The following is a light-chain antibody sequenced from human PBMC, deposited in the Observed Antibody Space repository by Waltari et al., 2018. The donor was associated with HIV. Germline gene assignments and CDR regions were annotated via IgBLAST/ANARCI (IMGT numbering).Light chain of an antibody. Sequence: QSALTQPPSASGSPGQSVTISCTGTSSDIGDYDYVSWYQHQPGEAPKLLIYEVLNRPSGVPHRFSGSKSCNTASLTVSGLQAEDEADYYCSSYGGNSNVIFGGGTKLTVL. CDR2: EVL. CDR1: SSDIGDYDY. CDR3: SSYGGNSNVI. J-gene: IGLJ2*01. V-gene: IGLV2-8*01.